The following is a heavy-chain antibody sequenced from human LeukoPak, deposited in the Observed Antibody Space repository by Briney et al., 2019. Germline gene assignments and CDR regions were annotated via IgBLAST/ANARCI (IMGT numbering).Heavy chain of an antibody. V-gene: IGHV3-7*01. CDR2: IKQDGSEK. D-gene: IGHD2-15*01. CDR1: GFIFNNYW. J-gene: IGHJ3*02. Sequence: SGGSLRLSCAAPGFIFNNYWMTWVRQAPGKGLAWVANIKQDGSEKYYVDSVKGRFTISRDNVKNLLSLQMSSLRGEDTGVYFCARVNPLLAPGAFDIWGQGTMVAVSS. CDR3: ARVNPLLAPGAFDI.